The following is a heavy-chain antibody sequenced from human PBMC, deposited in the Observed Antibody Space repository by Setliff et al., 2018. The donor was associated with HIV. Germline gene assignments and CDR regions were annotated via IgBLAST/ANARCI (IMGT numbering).Heavy chain of an antibody. J-gene: IGHJ5*02. CDR2: INPNSGGT. Sequence: ASVKVSCKASGYTFTGYYMHWVRQAPGQGLEWMGWINPNSGGTNYAQKFQGRVTMTRDTSISTAYMELRSLRSDDTAVYYCVRGHCNSDKCWYTWFDPWGQGTLVTVSS. V-gene: IGHV1-2*02. CDR1: GYTFTGYY. D-gene: IGHD2-2*01. CDR3: VRGHCNSDKCWYTWFDP.